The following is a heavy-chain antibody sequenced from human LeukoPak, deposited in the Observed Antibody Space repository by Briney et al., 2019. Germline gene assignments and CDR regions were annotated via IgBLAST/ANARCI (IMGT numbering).Heavy chain of an antibody. V-gene: IGHV3-9*01. CDR2: ISWNSGSI. J-gene: IGHJ4*02. CDR1: GFTFDDYA. CDR3: ARDYQWEQGHFDY. D-gene: IGHD1-26*01. Sequence: PGGSLRLSCAASGFTFDDYAMHWVRHAPGKGLEWVSGISWNSGSIGYADSVKGRFTISRDNAKNSLYLQMNSLRAEDTAVYYCARDYQWEQGHFDYWGQGTLVTVSS.